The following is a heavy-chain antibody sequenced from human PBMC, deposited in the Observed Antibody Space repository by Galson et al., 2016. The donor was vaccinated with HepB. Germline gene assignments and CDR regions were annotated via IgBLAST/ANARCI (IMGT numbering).Heavy chain of an antibody. CDR2: VNAGHGDT. J-gene: IGHJ4*02. Sequence: SVKVSCKASGYTFTNYAIHWVRQAPGQRLEWMGYVNAGHGDTKYSQKFRDRVTIIRDTSASIVYMYLSSLSSEDTAVYYCARDEGRKALDSWGQGAPVTVSS. CDR1: GYTFTNYA. CDR3: ARDEGRKALDS. V-gene: IGHV1-3*01. D-gene: IGHD1-14*01.